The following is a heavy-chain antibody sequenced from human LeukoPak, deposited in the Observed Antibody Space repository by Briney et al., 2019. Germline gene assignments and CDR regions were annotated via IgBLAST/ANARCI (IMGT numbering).Heavy chain of an antibody. V-gene: IGHV3-48*02. D-gene: IGHD6-19*01. CDR1: GSTFSSYS. CDR3: ARWIAVAGTRDSNGMDV. Sequence: GGSLRLSCAASGSTFSSYSMNWVRQAPGQGLEWVSYISSSSSTIYYADSVKGRFTISRDNAKNSLYLQMNSLRDEDTAVYYCARWIAVAGTRDSNGMDVWGQGTTVTVSS. CDR2: ISSSSSTI. J-gene: IGHJ6*02.